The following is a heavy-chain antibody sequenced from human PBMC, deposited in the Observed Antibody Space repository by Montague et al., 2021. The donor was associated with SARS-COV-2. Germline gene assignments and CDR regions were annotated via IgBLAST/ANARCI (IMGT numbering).Heavy chain of an antibody. D-gene: IGHD3-3*01. J-gene: IGHJ5*02. CDR1: GDSVSSNSAA. CDR3: AGLGSPRITIFGVVTHNWFDP. V-gene: IGHV6-1*01. Sequence: CAISGDSVSSNSAAWNWIRQSPSRGLEWLGRTYYRSKWYNDYAVSVKSRITINPDTSKNQFSLQLNSVTPEDTAVYYCAGLGSPRITIFGVVTHNWFDPWGQGTLVTVSS. CDR2: TYYRSKWYN.